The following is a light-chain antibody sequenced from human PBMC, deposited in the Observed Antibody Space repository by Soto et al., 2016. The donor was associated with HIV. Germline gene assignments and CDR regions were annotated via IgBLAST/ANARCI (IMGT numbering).Light chain of an antibody. J-gene: IGKJ1*01. CDR2: DAS. CDR3: QQSYNTPRS. CDR1: QSIGRF. Sequence: DIQMTQSPSSLSASVGDRVTITCRASQSIGRFLNWYQQISGKAPNLLIYDASTLQSGVPSRFSGSGSGTDFTLIISSLQPEDFGTYYCQQSYNTPRSFGQGTMAETK. V-gene: IGKV1-39*01.